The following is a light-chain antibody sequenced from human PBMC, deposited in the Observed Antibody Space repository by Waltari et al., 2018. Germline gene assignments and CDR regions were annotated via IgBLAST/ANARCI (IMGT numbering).Light chain of an antibody. V-gene: IGLV2-14*03. CDR3: SSYTTSSTVV. Sequence: QYALTQPASVSGSPGQSITISCTATSSDVGAYDYVSWYQQHPGKAPKLMIYDVNNRPLGVSNRFSGSKSGNTASLTISGLQAEDEGDYYCSSYTTSSTVVFGGGTK. CDR2: DVN. J-gene: IGLJ2*01. CDR1: SSDVGAYDY.